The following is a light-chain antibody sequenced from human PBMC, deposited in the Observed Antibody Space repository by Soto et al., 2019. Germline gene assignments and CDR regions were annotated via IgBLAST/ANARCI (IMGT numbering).Light chain of an antibody. Sequence: QSALTQPASVSGSPGQSITISCTGTSSDVGGYNYVSWYQQHPGKAPKLIIYDVSNRPSGVSNRFSGSKSGNTASLTISGLQAEDDADYYCCSYTTSSTVLFGGGTKVTVL. CDR2: DVS. J-gene: IGLJ2*01. CDR3: CSYTTSSTVL. V-gene: IGLV2-14*03. CDR1: SSDVGGYNY.